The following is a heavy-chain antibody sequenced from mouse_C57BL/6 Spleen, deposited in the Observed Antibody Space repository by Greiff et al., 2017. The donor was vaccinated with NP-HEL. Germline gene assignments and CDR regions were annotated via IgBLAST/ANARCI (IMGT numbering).Heavy chain of an antibody. D-gene: IGHD2-5*01. CDR2: INYDGSST. CDR3: AREDYSNLDY. CDR1: GFTFSDYY. J-gene: IGHJ2*01. V-gene: IGHV5-16*01. Sequence: EVQVVESEGGLVQPGSSMKLSCTASGFTFSDYYMAWVRQVPEKGLEWVANINYDGSSTYYLDSLKSRFIISRDNAKNILYLQMSSLKSEDTATYYCAREDYSNLDYWGQGTTLTVAS.